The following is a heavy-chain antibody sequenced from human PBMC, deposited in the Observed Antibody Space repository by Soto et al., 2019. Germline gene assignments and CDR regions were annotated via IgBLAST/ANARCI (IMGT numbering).Heavy chain of an antibody. Sequence: SESLSLTGTVSGGSFSSGSYYWSWIRQPPGKGLEWIGYIYYSGSTNYNPSLKSRVTISVDTSKNQFSLKLSSVTAADTAVYYCARGSPLGFGVDWFDPWGQGTLVTVSS. D-gene: IGHD2-8*01. CDR2: IYYSGST. J-gene: IGHJ5*02. V-gene: IGHV4-61*01. CDR3: ARGSPLGFGVDWFDP. CDR1: GGSFSSGSYY.